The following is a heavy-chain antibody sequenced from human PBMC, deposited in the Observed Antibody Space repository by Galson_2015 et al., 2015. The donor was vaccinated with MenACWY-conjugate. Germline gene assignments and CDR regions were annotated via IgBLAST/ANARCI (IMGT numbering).Heavy chain of an antibody. CDR3: ARERRARIAARPNWFDP. CDR2: INPSGGST. CDR1: GYTFTSYY. J-gene: IGHJ5*02. D-gene: IGHD6-6*01. V-gene: IGHV1-46*01. Sequence: SVKVSCKASGYTFTSYYMHWVRQAPGQGLEWMGIINPSGGSTSYAQKFQGRVTMTRDTSTSTVYMELSSLRSEDTAVYYCARERRARIAARPNWFDPWGQGTLVTVSS.